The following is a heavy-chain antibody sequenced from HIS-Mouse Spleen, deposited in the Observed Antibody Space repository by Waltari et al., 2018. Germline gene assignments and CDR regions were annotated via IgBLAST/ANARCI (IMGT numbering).Heavy chain of an antibody. J-gene: IGHJ2*01. Sequence: QLQLQESGPGLVKPSETLSLTCTVSGASISSSSYYWCWIRQPPGKGLELIGSIYYSGSTYYNPSLKSRVTISVDTSKNQFSLKLSSVTAADTAVYYCAREIPYSSSWYDWYFDLWGRGTLVTVSS. D-gene: IGHD6-13*01. CDR3: AREIPYSSSWYDWYFDL. CDR1: GASISSSSYY. V-gene: IGHV4-39*07. CDR2: IYYSGST.